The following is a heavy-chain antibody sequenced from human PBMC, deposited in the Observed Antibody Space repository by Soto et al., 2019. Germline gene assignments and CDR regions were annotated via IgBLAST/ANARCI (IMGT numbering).Heavy chain of an antibody. D-gene: IGHD6-19*01. CDR3: ARESVAVAGTDFDY. Sequence: GGSLRLSCAASGISFSSYGMHWVRQAPGKGLEWVAVIWYDGSNKYYADSVKGRFTISRDNSMYTLYLQMNSLRAEDTAVYYCARESVAVAGTDFDYWGQGTLVTVSS. CDR1: GISFSSYG. V-gene: IGHV3-33*01. CDR2: IWYDGSNK. J-gene: IGHJ4*02.